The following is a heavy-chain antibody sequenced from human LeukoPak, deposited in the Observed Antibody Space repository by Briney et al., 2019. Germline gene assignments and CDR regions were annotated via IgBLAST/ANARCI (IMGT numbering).Heavy chain of an antibody. J-gene: IGHJ4*02. Sequence: SVKASCKASGGTFSSYAISWVRQAPGQGLEWMGRIIPIFGIANYAQKFQGRVTITADKSTSTAYMELSSLRSEDTAVYYCARAVTLGNLYYFDYWGQGTLVTVSS. CDR1: GGTFSSYA. D-gene: IGHD3-16*01. CDR3: ARAVTLGNLYYFDY. CDR2: IIPIFGIA. V-gene: IGHV1-69*04.